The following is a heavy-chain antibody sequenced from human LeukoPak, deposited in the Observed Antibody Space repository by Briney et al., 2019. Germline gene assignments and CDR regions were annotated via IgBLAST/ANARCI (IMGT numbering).Heavy chain of an antibody. Sequence: GGSLRLSWAAAGLTFSRYWMSSVRQAPGKWLGWVANMKEDGSENYYVGSVKGRFTIYRANAKNSVYLQINSLRVEDTAVYYCARDDEITYGTDYWGTGTLVTVSS. D-gene: IGHD3-16*01. CDR1: GLTFSRYW. CDR2: MKEDGSEN. J-gene: IGHJ4*02. V-gene: IGHV3-7*01. CDR3: ARDDEITYGTDY.